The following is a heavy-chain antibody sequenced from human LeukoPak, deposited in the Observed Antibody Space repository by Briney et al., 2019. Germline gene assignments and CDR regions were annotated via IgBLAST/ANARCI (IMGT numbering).Heavy chain of an antibody. CDR2: INTNTGNP. CDR3: AREYYDFWSGYSYYYYYGMDV. D-gene: IGHD3-3*01. V-gene: IGHV7-4-1*02. CDR1: GYTFTSYA. J-gene: IGHJ6*02. Sequence: ASVKVFCKASGYTFTSYAMNWVRQAPGQGLEWMGWINTNTGNPTYAQGFTGRFVFSLDTSVSTAYLQISSLKAEDTAVYYCAREYYDFWSGYSYYYYYGMDVWGQGTTVTVSS.